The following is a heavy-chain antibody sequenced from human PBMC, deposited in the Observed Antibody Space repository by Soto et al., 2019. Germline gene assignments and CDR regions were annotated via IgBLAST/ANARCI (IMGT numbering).Heavy chain of an antibody. V-gene: IGHV2-26*01. CDR2: LFSTDEK. CDR1: GYSLSNARMG. J-gene: IGHJ6*03. CDR3: ARIDDYAYYNMVV. Sequence: QVTLKESGPVLVKPTETLTLTCTVSGYSLSNARMGVSWIRQPPGKALEWLALLFSTDEKSYSTSLKSRLTISRDTSNSQVVLTMTNMDPVDPATYYCARIDDYAYYNMVVWGKGTTVTVSS.